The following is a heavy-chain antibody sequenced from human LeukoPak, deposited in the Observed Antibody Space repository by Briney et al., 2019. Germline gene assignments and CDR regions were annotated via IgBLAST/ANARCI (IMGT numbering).Heavy chain of an antibody. CDR3: ARDTPRPVPRGFEY. CDR2: INPNSGGT. Sequence: ASVKVSCKASGYTFTGYYMHWVRQAPGQGLEWMGWINPNSGGTNYAQKFQGRVTMTRDTSISTAYMELSRLGSDDTAVYYCARDTPRPVPRGFEYWGQGTLVTVSS. V-gene: IGHV1-2*02. J-gene: IGHJ4*02. CDR1: GYTFTGYY.